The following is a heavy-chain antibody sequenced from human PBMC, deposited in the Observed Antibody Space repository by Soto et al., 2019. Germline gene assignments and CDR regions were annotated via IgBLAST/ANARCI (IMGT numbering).Heavy chain of an antibody. J-gene: IGHJ4*02. CDR1: GGSFSGYY. D-gene: IGHD3-10*01. CDR3: ARAGRFGRQLGY. Sequence: SETLSLTCAVYGGSFSGYYWSWIRQPPGKGLEWIGEINHSGSTNYNPSLKSRVTISVDTSKNQFSLKLSSVTAADTAVYYCARAGRFGRQLGYWGQGTLVTVSS. V-gene: IGHV4-34*01. CDR2: INHSGST.